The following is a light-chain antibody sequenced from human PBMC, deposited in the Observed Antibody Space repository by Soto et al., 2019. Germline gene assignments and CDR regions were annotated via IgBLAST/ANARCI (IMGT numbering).Light chain of an antibody. V-gene: IGLV2-14*01. CDR1: SSDVGGYNY. Sequence: QSALTQPASVSGSPGQSITISCTGTSSDVGGYNYVSWYQQHPGKAPKLMIYEVSNRPSGVSNRFSGSKPGNTASLTISGLQAEDEADYYCSSYTSSSTHNYVFGTGTKVTVL. CDR2: EVS. J-gene: IGLJ1*01. CDR3: SSYTSSSTHNYV.